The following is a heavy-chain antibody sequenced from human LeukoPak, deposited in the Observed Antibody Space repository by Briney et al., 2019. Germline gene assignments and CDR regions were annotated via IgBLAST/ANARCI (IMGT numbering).Heavy chain of an antibody. CDR3: ARDLLNYFDY. D-gene: IGHD1-26*01. J-gene: IGHJ4*02. V-gene: IGHV4-59*01. Sequence: SETLSLTCTVSGGSISSYYWSWIRQPPGKGLEWIGYNYYSGSTNYNPSLKSRVSISVDTSKNQFSLKLSSVTAADTAVYYCARDLLNYFDYWGQGTLVTVSS. CDR2: NYYSGST. CDR1: GGSISSYY.